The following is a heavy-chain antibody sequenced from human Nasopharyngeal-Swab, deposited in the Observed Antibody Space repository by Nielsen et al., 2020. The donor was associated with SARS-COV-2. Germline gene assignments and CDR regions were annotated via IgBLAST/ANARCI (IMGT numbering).Heavy chain of an antibody. CDR2: IIPIFGTA. CDR1: GGTFSSYA. D-gene: IGHD6-13*01. Sequence: SVKVSCKASGGTFSSYAISWVRQAPGQGLEWMGGIIPIFGTANYAQKFQGRVTITADESTSTAYMELSSLRSEDTAVYYCARMNYAPWTPYSSSWYGGFDYWGQGTLVTVSS. CDR3: ARMNYAPWTPYSSSWYGGFDY. J-gene: IGHJ4*02. V-gene: IGHV1-69*13.